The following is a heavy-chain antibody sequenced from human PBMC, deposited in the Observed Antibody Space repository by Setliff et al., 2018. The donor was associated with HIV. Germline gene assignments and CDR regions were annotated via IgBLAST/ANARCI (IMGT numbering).Heavy chain of an antibody. Sequence: SETLSLTCIVSGASISSDTWSWIRQPPGKGLEWVGTIYQNGNTYYSPSLESRVSVSMDMSRNQFSVKLNSATAADTAVYYCARQAWHYDRDGYFIDYWGQGKLVTVSS. CDR2: IYQNGNT. CDR3: ARQAWHYDRDGYFIDY. V-gene: IGHV4-59*08. J-gene: IGHJ4*02. D-gene: IGHD3-22*01. CDR1: GASISSDT.